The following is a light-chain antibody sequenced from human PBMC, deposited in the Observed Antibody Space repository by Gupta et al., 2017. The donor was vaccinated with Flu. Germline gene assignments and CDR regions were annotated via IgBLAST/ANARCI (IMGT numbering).Light chain of an antibody. V-gene: IGLV2-11*01. CDR1: SSDVGRSNH. Sequence: SALTQPRSVSGSPGPSVTISCTGTSSDVGRSNHVSWYQQHPAKAHNVMIYDVTKRTAVVPGRFSASKAGNTASLTISGHQEEEDADYFGSSYVGNDILVFGGGTKLTVL. J-gene: IGLJ3*02. CDR3: SSYVGNDILV. CDR2: DVT.